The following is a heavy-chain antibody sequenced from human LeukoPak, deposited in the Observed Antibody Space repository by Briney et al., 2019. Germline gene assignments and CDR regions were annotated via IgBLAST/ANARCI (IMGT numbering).Heavy chain of an antibody. J-gene: IGHJ4*02. CDR3: TTRNYYDSSANFDN. D-gene: IGHD3-22*01. CDR1: GFTFSNAW. CDR2: IKSKTGGGTT. V-gene: IGHV3-15*01. Sequence: PGGSLRLSCAASGFTFSNAWVNWVRQAPGKGLEWVGRIKSKTGGGTTDYAAPVKGRFTISRDDSKNMLYLQMNSLKTEDTAVYYCTTRNYYDSSANFDNWGQGTLVTVSS.